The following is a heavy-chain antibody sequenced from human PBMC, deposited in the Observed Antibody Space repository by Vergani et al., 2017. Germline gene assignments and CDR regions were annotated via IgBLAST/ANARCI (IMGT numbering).Heavy chain of an antibody. CDR1: GYTLTELS. CDR3: AKDLGTSSGGGWFDP. D-gene: IGHD6-6*01. J-gene: IGHJ5*01. Sequence: QVQLVQSGAEVKKPGASVKVSCKVSGYTLTELSMHSVRQAPGKGLERMGGFDPGDGETNYAQKFQGRVTMTEDTSTDTAYMELSSLRSEDTAVYYCAKDLGTSSGGGWFDPWGEGTLVTVSS. V-gene: IGHV1-24*01. CDR2: FDPGDGET.